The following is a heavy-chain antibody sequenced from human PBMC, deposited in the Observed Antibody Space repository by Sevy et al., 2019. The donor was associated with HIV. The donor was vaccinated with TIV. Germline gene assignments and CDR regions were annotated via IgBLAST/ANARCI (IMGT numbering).Heavy chain of an antibody. CDR3: ERGYNWNINFDY. V-gene: IGHV1-18*01. D-gene: IGHD1-1*01. CDR2: ISPYNGKT. Sequence: ASVKVSCKASGYTFTSYGISWVRQAPGQGLEWMGWISPYNGKTHYAQKLQGRVTMTTDRSTSTAYMEVRSLRSDDTAVYYCERGYNWNINFDYWGQGTLVTVSS. CDR1: GYTFTSYG. J-gene: IGHJ4*02.